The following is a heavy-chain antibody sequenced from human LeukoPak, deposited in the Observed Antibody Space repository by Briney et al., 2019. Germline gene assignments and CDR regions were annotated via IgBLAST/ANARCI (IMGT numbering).Heavy chain of an antibody. J-gene: IGHJ4*02. CDR1: GLTFSSYW. V-gene: IGHV3-53*01. Sequence: GGSLRLSCAASGLTFSSYWMSWVRQAPGKGLEWVSVIYSGGSTYYADSVKGRFTISRDNSKNTLYLQMNSLRAEDTAVYYCARKSTFDSSGYYVHWGQGTLVTVSS. CDR3: ARKSTFDSSGYYVH. D-gene: IGHD3-22*01. CDR2: IYSGGST.